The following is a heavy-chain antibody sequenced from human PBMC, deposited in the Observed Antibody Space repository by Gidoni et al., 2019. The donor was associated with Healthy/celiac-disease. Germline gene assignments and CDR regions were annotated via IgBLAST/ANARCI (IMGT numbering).Heavy chain of an antibody. CDR3: AADPVEYCSGGSCYGDAFDI. D-gene: IGHD2-15*01. CDR2: IVGGSGNT. J-gene: IGHJ3*02. V-gene: IGHV1-58*01. Sequence: QMQLVQSGPEAKQPGTSVKVSCKASGFTFTSSAVQWVRQARGQRLEWIGWIVGGSGNTNYAQKFQERVTITRDMSTSTAYMELSSLRSEDTAVYYCAADPVEYCSGGSCYGDAFDIWGQGTMVTVSS. CDR1: GFTFTSSA.